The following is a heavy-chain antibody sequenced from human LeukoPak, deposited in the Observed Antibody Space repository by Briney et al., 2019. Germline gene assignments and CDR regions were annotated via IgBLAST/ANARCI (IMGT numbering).Heavy chain of an antibody. D-gene: IGHD3-22*01. CDR3: ASMIVV. CDR1: GFTFSTYA. Sequence: GGSLRLSCAASGFTFSTYAMSWVRQAPGKGLEWVSGISGSGSNTYYVDSVKGRFIISRDNSKNTLYLQMNSLRAEDTAVYYCASMIVVWGQGTLVTVSS. CDR2: ISGSGSNT. V-gene: IGHV3-23*01. J-gene: IGHJ4*02.